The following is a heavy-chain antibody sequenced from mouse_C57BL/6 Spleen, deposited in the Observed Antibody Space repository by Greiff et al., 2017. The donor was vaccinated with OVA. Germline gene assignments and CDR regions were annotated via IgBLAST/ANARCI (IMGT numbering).Heavy chain of an antibody. D-gene: IGHD2-1*01. Sequence: VQLQQPGAELVRPGSSVKLSCKASGYTFTSYWMHWVKQRPIQGLEWIGNIDPSDSETHYNQKFKDKATLTVDKASSTAYMQISSLTSEDSSVYYGARGGNYDAMDYWGQGTSVTVSS. CDR3: ARGGNYDAMDY. J-gene: IGHJ4*01. CDR1: GYTFTSYW. CDR2: IDPSDSET. V-gene: IGHV1-52*01.